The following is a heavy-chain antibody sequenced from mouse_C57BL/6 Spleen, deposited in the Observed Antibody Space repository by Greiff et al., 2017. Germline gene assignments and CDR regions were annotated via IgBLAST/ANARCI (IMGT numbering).Heavy chain of an antibody. CDR3: ARQYDYEAYYAMDY. V-gene: IGHV5-12*01. CDR1: GFTFSDYY. CDR2: ISNGGGST. D-gene: IGHD2-4*01. Sequence: EVKVEESGGGLVQPGGSLKLSCAASGFTFSDYYMYWVRQTPEKRLEWVAYISNGGGSTYYPDTVKGRFTISRDNAKNTLYLQMSRLKSEDTAMYYCARQYDYEAYYAMDYWGQGTSVTVSS. J-gene: IGHJ4*01.